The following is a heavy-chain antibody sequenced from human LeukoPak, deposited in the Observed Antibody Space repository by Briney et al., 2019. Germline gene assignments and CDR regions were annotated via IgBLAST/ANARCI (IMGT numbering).Heavy chain of an antibody. Sequence: PSETLSLTCTVSGGSISSGSYYWSWIRQPAGKGLEWIGRIYTSGSTNYNPSLKSRVTISVDTSKNQFSLKLSSVTAADTAVYYCARGLRSATVYNWFDPWGQGTLVTVSS. CDR2: IYTSGST. V-gene: IGHV4-61*02. D-gene: IGHD2-15*01. CDR1: GGSISSGSYY. CDR3: ARGLRSATVYNWFDP. J-gene: IGHJ5*02.